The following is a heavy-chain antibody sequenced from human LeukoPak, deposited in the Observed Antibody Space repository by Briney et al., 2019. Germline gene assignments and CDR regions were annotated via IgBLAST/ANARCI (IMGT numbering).Heavy chain of an antibody. J-gene: IGHJ4*02. CDR1: GFTFSSYA. CDR3: ARVDPGSYPIDY. D-gene: IGHD3-10*01. V-gene: IGHV3-30*04. Sequence: PGGSLSLSCAASGFTFSSYAMHWVRQAPGKGLEWVAVISYDGSNKYYADSVKGRFTISRDNSKNTLYLQMNSLRAEDTAVYYCARVDPGSYPIDYWGQGTLVTVSS. CDR2: ISYDGSNK.